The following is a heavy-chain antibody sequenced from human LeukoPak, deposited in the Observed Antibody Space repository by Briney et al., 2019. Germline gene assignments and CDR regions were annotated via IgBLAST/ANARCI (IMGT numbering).Heavy chain of an antibody. V-gene: IGHV3-23*01. Sequence: GGSLRLSCAASGFTFSDHAMSWVRQAPGKGLEWVSAISGSGDDTCYTDSVKGRFTISRDNSKNTLFLQMNSLRAEDAAVYYCAKGVGSVIAYFFDYWGQGTLVTVSS. CDR3: AKGVGSVIAYFFDY. CDR1: GFTFSDHA. J-gene: IGHJ4*02. CDR2: ISGSGDDT. D-gene: IGHD3-10*01.